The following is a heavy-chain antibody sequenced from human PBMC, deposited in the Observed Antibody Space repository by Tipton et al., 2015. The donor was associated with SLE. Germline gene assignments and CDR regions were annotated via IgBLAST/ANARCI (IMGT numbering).Heavy chain of an antibody. D-gene: IGHD2-15*01. CDR1: GGSISSGSYY. V-gene: IGHV4-61*02. CDR3: ARGKLTWRGAIIGADV. CDR2: IYTSGST. Sequence: TLSLLTCTVSGGSISSGSYYWSWIRQPAGKGLEWIGRIYTSGSTNYNPSLKSRVTISVDPAKNEFSLKLTSVTAADTAVYYCARGKLTWRGAIIGADVWGQGTTVNVSS. J-gene: IGHJ6*02.